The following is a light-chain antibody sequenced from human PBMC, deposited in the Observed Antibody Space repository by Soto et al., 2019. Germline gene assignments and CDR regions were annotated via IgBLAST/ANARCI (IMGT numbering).Light chain of an antibody. Sequence: EIVLTQSPATLSLSPGERATLSCRASQSVSSYLAWYQQKPGQAPRLLIYDASRGATGFPARFSGSGSGTDFTLTISSLEPEDFAVYYCQQRSNWPLTFGGGTKVDIK. CDR1: QSVSSY. J-gene: IGKJ4*01. CDR2: DAS. V-gene: IGKV3-11*01. CDR3: QQRSNWPLT.